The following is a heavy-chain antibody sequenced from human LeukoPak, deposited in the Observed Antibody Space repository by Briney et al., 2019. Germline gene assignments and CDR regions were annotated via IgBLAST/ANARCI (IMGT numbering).Heavy chain of an antibody. D-gene: IGHD3-16*01. J-gene: IGHJ4*02. Sequence: GCLRRSCSASGVTFSSCAMYWVRQAPGKGLEYVSAISSKGDSTYYADSVKGRLTISRDNSKNTLYLQMSSLRPEDTAVYYCVKDPWGGYWGQGTLVTVSS. CDR1: GVTFSSCA. V-gene: IGHV3-64D*06. CDR2: ISSKGDST. CDR3: VKDPWGGY.